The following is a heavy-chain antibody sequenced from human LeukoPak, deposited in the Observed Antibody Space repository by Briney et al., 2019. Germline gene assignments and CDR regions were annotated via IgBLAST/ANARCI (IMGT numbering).Heavy chain of an antibody. Sequence: PGGPLRLSCAACGFTFSSYDMHWVRQATGKGLEWVSAIGTACDTYYPGSVKGRFTISRENAKNSLYLQMNSLRAWDTAVYYCAREGHGDSDAFDIWGQGTMVTVSS. D-gene: IGHD4-17*01. CDR3: AREGHGDSDAFDI. CDR1: GFTFSSYD. CDR2: IGTACDT. V-gene: IGHV3-13*04. J-gene: IGHJ3*02.